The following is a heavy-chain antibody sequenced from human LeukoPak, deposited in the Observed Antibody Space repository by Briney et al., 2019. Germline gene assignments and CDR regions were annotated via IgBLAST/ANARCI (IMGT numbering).Heavy chain of an antibody. V-gene: IGHV4-59*01. J-gene: IGHJ3*02. Sequence: PSETLSLTCTVSSGSITSYYWGWVRQPPGKGLEFIGYIHYSGSTNYNPSLKSRVAISAEKSKNQFSLKLSSVTAAGTALYFCVKSIASRGEIVFDIWGQGTMVTVSS. CDR3: VKSIASRGEIVFDI. D-gene: IGHD6-6*01. CDR1: SGSITSYY. CDR2: IHYSGST.